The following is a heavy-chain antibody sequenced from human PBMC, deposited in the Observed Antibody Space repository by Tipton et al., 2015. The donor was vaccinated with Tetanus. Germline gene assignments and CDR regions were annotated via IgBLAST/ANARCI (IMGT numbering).Heavy chain of an antibody. Sequence: QSGPEVKKPGASVKVSCKASGYTFTHYGISWVRQAPGQGLEWVGWISPFTGDTEYAQNLQDRLILTTDTSTATAHVEVRSLTSDDTAVYYCARDRAVPVQAYGTDVWGQGTSVTVSS. CDR2: ISPFTGDT. CDR3: ARDRAVPVQAYGTDV. J-gene: IGHJ6*02. D-gene: IGHD6-19*01. V-gene: IGHV1-18*01. CDR1: GYTFTHYG.